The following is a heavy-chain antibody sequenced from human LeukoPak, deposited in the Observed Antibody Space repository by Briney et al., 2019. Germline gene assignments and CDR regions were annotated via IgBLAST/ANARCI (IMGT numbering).Heavy chain of an antibody. D-gene: IGHD5-18*01. Sequence: PGGSLILSCAASGFTFSSYWMHWVRQAPGKGLVWVSRINSDGSSTSYADFVKGRFTISRDNAKNTLYLQMNSLRAEDTAVYYCARAQYSSRSGYMDVWGKGTTVTISS. J-gene: IGHJ6*03. CDR2: INSDGSST. CDR1: GFTFSSYW. CDR3: ARAQYSSRSGYMDV. V-gene: IGHV3-74*01.